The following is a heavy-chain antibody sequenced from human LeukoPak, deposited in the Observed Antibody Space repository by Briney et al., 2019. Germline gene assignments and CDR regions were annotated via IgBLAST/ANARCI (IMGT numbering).Heavy chain of an antibody. Sequence: SETLSLTCAVYGGSFSGYYWSWIRQPPGKGLEWIGEINHSGSTNYNPSLKSRVTISVDTSKNQFSLKLSSATAADTAVYYCARLSRYSYYYYGMDVWGQGTTVTVSS. CDR2: INHSGST. CDR1: GGSFSGYY. V-gene: IGHV4-34*01. CDR3: ARLSRYSYYYYGMDV. D-gene: IGHD1-26*01. J-gene: IGHJ6*02.